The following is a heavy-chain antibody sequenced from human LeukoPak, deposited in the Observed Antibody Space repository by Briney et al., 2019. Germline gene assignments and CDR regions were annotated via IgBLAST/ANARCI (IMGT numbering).Heavy chain of an antibody. J-gene: IGHJ5*02. D-gene: IGHD3-10*01. Sequence: GASVKVSCKASGYTFTNIHWVRQAPGQGLEWMGIITPSGGSATYAQTFQGRVTMTRDTSIRTVYMELSRLRSDDTAVYYCANTYALGNYYKGGFDPWGQGTLVTVSS. V-gene: IGHV1-46*01. CDR1: GYTFTN. CDR2: ITPSGGSA. CDR3: ANTYALGNYYKGGFDP.